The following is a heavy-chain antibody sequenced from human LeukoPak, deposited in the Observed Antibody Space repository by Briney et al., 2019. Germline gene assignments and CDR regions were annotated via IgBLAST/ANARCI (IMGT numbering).Heavy chain of an antibody. CDR1: GSTFTSYD. D-gene: IGHD3-10*01. J-gene: IGHJ5*02. CDR2: MNPNSGNT. CDR3: ARDYCGNSICSDP. Sequence: ASVKVSCKASGSTFTSYDLNWVRQAPEPRLEWLGWMNPNSGNTGYAQKFRGRDTLTRSTSISTAYMELRSLRSEDTAVYYCARDYCGNSICSDPWGEGALVTVSS. V-gene: IGHV1-8*01.